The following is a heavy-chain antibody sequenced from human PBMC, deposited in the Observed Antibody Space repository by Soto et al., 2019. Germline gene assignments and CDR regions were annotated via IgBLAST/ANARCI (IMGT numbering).Heavy chain of an antibody. CDR2: IKPDGSEQ. CDR3: ARGNWNYYYGFDV. D-gene: IGHD1-20*01. Sequence: PGGSLRLSCAASEFTFDKYYTTWVRQAPGKGPEWVANIKPDGSEQYYVDSVKGRFTISRDNANNSLYLQMNSLRAEDTAVYFCARGNWNYYYGFDVWGQGTTVTVSS. J-gene: IGHJ6*02. V-gene: IGHV3-7*01. CDR1: EFTFDKYY.